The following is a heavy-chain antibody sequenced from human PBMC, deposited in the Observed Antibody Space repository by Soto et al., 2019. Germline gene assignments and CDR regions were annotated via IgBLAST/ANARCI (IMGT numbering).Heavy chain of an antibody. CDR3: ARGPYYGSGSYSWFDP. CDR2: IYYSGST. D-gene: IGHD3-10*01. Sequence: QVQLQESGPGLVKPSETLSLTCTVSGGSVSSGSYYWSWIRQPPGKGLEWIGYIYYSGSTNYNPSHKSRVTISVDTSKNQFSLKLSSVTAADTAVYYCARGPYYGSGSYSWFDPWGQGTLVTVSS. CDR1: GGSVSSGSYY. V-gene: IGHV4-61*01. J-gene: IGHJ5*02.